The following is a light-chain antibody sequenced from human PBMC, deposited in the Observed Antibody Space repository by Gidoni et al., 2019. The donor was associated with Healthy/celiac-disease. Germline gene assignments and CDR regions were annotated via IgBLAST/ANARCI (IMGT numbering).Light chain of an antibody. CDR1: QSVSSN. V-gene: IGKV3-15*01. J-gene: IGKJ4*01. Sequence: EIFMTQSPATLSVSPGESATLSCRSSQSVSSNLSWYQQKTGQAPSLLIYGASTRATGSPARFSGSGSGTEFTLTISSLQSEDFAVYYCQQYNNWPPNTFXGXTKVEIK. CDR3: QQYNNWPPNT. CDR2: GAS.